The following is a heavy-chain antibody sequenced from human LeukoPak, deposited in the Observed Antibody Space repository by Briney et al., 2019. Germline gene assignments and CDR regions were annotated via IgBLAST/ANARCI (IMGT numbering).Heavy chain of an antibody. CDR1: GFTFSSYA. CDR2: INSGGNT. CDR3: SKDPPISAAGPRYSDR. D-gene: IGHD6-13*01. V-gene: IGHV3-23*01. Sequence: GGSLRLSCAASGFTFSSYAMSWVRQAPGKGLEWVSTINSGGNTYYADSMKGRFTISRDNSKNTLFPQMNSLRVEDTGVYYCSKDPPISAAGPRYSDRWGQGTLVTVSS. J-gene: IGHJ4*02.